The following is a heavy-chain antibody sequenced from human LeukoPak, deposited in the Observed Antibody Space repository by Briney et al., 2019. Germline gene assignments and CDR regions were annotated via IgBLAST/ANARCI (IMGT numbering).Heavy chain of an antibody. J-gene: IGHJ5*02. CDR2: MNPTGGTT. CDR3: ARAPPAYCSSSSCYAFFGGWFDP. Sequence: ASEKVSCKASGYTFTSYYMNWVRQVPGQGLEWMGIMNPTGGTTTYAQKFQGRVTMTRDMSTSTVYMELSSLRSEDTAVYYCARAPPAYCSSSSCYAFFGGWFDPWGQGTLVTVSS. V-gene: IGHV1-46*01. CDR1: GYTFTSYY. D-gene: IGHD2-2*01.